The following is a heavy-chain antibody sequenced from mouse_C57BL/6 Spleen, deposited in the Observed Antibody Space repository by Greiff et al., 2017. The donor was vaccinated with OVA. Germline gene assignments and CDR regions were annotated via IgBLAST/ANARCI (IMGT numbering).Heavy chain of an antibody. Sequence: QVQLQESGAELMKPGASVKLSCKATGYTFTGYWIEWVKQRPGHGLEWIGELLPGSCSPNYNEKFKGTATFTADTSSTTAYMQLSSLTTEDSAIYYCASYYHGSRGDAMDYWGQGTSVTVSS. V-gene: IGHV1-9*01. J-gene: IGHJ4*01. CDR1: GYTFTGYW. CDR2: LLPGSCSP. CDR3: ASYYHGSRGDAMDY. D-gene: IGHD1-1*01.